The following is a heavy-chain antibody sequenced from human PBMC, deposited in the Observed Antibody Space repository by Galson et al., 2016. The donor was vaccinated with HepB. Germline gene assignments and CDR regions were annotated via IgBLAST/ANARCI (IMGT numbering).Heavy chain of an antibody. J-gene: IGHJ1*01. CDR3: AQYYYDSSGYVEYFQN. CDR1: GFMFSNYW. V-gene: IGHV3-7*03. Sequence: SLRLSCAASGFMFSNYWMTWVRQAPGKGLEWVANIKYDGSEEYYVDSVKGRFTISRDNAKNSLYLQMNSLRAEDTAVYYCAQYYYDSSGYVEYFQNWGQGSRVSVSS. D-gene: IGHD3-22*01. CDR2: IKYDGSEE.